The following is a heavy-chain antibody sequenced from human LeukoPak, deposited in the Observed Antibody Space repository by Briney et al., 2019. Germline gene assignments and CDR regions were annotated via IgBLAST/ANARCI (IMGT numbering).Heavy chain of an antibody. V-gene: IGHV4-59*01. J-gene: IGHJ4*02. Sequence: SETLSLTCTVSGGSISSYYWSWIRQPPGKGLEWIGYIYYSGSTNYNPSLKSRVTISVDTSKNQFSLKLSSVTAADTAVYYCARGHLKGYCSGGSCYQGFDYWGQGTLVTVSS. CDR1: GGSISSYY. CDR2: IYYSGST. D-gene: IGHD2-15*01. CDR3: ARGHLKGYCSGGSCYQGFDY.